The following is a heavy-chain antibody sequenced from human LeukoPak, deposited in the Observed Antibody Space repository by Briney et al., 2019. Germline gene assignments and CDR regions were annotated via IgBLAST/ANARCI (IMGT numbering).Heavy chain of an antibody. J-gene: IGHJ4*02. CDR3: ARRLGDLRGDNFDY. CDR2: INHSGST. Sequence: SETLSLNCAVYGGSFSGYYWSWIRQPPGKGLEWIGEINHSGSTNYNPSLKSRVTISVDTSKNQFSLKLSSVTAADTAVYYCARRLGDLRGDNFDYWGQGTLVTVSS. CDR1: GGSFSGYY. V-gene: IGHV4-34*01. D-gene: IGHD3-16*01.